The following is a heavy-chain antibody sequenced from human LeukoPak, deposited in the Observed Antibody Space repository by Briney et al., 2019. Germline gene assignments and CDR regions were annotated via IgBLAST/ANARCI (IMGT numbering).Heavy chain of an antibody. CDR1: GSTFTTHA. D-gene: IGHD6-19*01. CDR3: AKQRAGSAWFTLDY. CDR2: FSGSISKT. J-gene: IGHJ4*02. V-gene: IGHV3-23*01. Sequence: GGSLRLSCAASGSTFTTHAMSWVRQAPGKGLERVSAFSGSISKTYYANSVKGRFTISRDNSKDTLYLQMSSLRAEDTALYYCAKQRAGSAWFTLDYWGPGTLVTVSS.